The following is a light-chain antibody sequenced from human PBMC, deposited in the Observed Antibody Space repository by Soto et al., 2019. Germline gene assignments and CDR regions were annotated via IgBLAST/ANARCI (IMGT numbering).Light chain of an antibody. Sequence: QSVLTQPPSVSGAPGQRVTISCTVSSSNIGAGYDVHWYQQLPGTAPKLLIYGNSNRPSGVPDRFSGSKSGTSASLAITGLHAEYEADYYCQSYDSSLSGVVFGGGTKLTVL. J-gene: IGLJ2*01. CDR2: GNS. CDR3: QSYDSSLSGVV. V-gene: IGLV1-40*01. CDR1: SSNIGAGYD.